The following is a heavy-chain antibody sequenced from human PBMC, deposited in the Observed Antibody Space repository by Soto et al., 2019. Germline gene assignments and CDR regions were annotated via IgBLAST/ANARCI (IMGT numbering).Heavy chain of an antibody. V-gene: IGHV3-9*01. D-gene: IGHD6-19*01. CDR3: AKGSLSGCAGDGFDI. CDR1: GFNFDDYA. CDR2: ISWNGGGI. Sequence: EGQLVNSGGGLVQPGRSLRLSCATSGFNFDDYAMHWVRQAPGKGLEWVSSISWNGGGIAYADSVKGRVTISRDNAKNSLYLQMNSLRTEDTALYYCAKGSLSGCAGDGFDIWGQGTMVTVSS. J-gene: IGHJ3*02.